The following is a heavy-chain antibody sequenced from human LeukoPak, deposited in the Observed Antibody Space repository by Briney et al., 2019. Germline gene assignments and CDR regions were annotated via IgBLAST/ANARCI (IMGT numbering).Heavy chain of an antibody. Sequence: GGSLRHSCSASGFTFSRYSMHWVRQAPGKGLEYVSAISSNGGSTYYANSVKGRFTISRDNSKNTLYLQMGSLRAEDMAVYYCARDLIGDGGYWGQGTLVTVSS. CDR2: ISSNGGST. CDR1: GFTFSRYS. J-gene: IGHJ4*02. CDR3: ARDLIGDGGY. V-gene: IGHV3-64*01. D-gene: IGHD7-27*01.